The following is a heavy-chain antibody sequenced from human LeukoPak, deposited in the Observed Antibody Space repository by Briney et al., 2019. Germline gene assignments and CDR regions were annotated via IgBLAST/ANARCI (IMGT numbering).Heavy chain of an antibody. CDR1: AFTFSNYW. CDR3: ARDRGYSSFDY. V-gene: IGHV3-7*01. Sequence: PGGPLRLSCAASAFTFSNYWMSWVRQAPGKGLEWVANIKEDGSEINYVDSVKGRFTISRDNAKNSLYLQMNSLTVDDTAVYYCARDRGYSSFDYWGQGTLVTVSS. J-gene: IGHJ4*02. D-gene: IGHD4-23*01. CDR2: IKEDGSEI.